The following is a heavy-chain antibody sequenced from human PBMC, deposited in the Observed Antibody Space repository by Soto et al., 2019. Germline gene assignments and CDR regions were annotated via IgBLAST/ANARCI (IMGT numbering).Heavy chain of an antibody. CDR1: GGSISSGDYY. J-gene: IGHJ5*02. CDR3: ARVRISMMATVYWFDP. CDR2: IYYSGST. Sequence: PSETLSLTCTVSGGSISSGDYYWSWIRQHPGKGLEWIGYIYYSGSTYYNPSLKSRVTISVDTSKNQFSLKLSSVTAADTAVYYCARVRISMMATVYWFDPWGQGTLVTVSS. D-gene: IGHD4-4*01. V-gene: IGHV4-31*03.